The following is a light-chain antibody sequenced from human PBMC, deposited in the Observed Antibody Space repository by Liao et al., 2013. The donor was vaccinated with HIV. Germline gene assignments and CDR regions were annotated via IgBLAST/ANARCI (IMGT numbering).Light chain of an antibody. V-gene: IGLV3-1*01. CDR1: ELGDKY. J-gene: IGLJ3*02. Sequence: SYELTQPPSVSVSPGQTASVTCSGDELGDKYACWYQQKPGQSPVLVIYQDSKRPSGIPERLSGSNSGNTATLTISGTQALDEADYYCQAWDSTTWVIGGGTKLTVL. CDR3: QAWDSTTWV. CDR2: QDS.